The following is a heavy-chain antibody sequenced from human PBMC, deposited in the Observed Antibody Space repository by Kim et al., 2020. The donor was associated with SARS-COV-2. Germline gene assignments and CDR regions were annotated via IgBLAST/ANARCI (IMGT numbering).Heavy chain of an antibody. CDR2: INSDGSST. Sequence: GGSLRLSCAASGFTFSSYWVHWVRQAPGKGLVWVSRINSDGSSTSYADSVKGRFTISRDNAKNTLYLQMNSLRAEDTAVYYCARESKAPYYDYIWGSYRLRDRNWFDPWGQGTLVTVSS. J-gene: IGHJ5*02. CDR3: ARESKAPYYDYIWGSYRLRDRNWFDP. D-gene: IGHD3-16*02. CDR1: GFTFSSYW. V-gene: IGHV3-74*01.